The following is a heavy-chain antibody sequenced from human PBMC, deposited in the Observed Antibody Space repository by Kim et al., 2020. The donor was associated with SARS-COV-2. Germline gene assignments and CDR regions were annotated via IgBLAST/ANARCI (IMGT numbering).Heavy chain of an antibody. J-gene: IGHJ4*01. V-gene: IGHV3-15*01. CDR1: GFPFSNAW. CDR2: IKSKTDGGTS. Sequence: GGSLRLSCAASGFPFSNAWFNWVRQSPGKGLEWVARIKSKTDGGTSDLAAPVRVTFAISSADTTNTLSLLMNNAETAASSVYECTSASMRWSHGTLVTVS. CDR3: TSASMR. D-gene: IGHD2-2*01.